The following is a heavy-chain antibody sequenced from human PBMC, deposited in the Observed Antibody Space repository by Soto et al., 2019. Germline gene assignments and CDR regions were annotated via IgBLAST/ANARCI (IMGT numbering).Heavy chain of an antibody. CDR3: AREVITIFGVVDYYYYMDV. J-gene: IGHJ6*03. CDR2: ISSSSSYI. D-gene: IGHD3-3*01. CDR1: GFTFSSYS. V-gene: IGHV3-21*01. Sequence: GGSLRLSCAASGFTFSSYSMNWVRQAPGKGLEWVSSISSSSSYIYYADSVKGRFTISRDNAKNSLYLQMNSLRAEDTAVYYCAREVITIFGVVDYYYYMDVWGKGTTVTVSS.